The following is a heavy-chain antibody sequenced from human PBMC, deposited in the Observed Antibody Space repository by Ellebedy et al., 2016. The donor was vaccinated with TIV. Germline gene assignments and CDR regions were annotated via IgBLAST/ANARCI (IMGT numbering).Heavy chain of an antibody. V-gene: IGHV5-51*01. J-gene: IGHJ3*02. CDR2: IYLRDSDT. Sequence: GESLKISXQGSGFSFTSYWIGWVRQMPGKGLEWMGIIYLRDSDTRYSPSFQGHVTISADKSISTAYLQWSSLKASDTAIYYCARRRELGSFAIWGQGTMVTVSS. D-gene: IGHD7-27*01. CDR1: GFSFTSYW. CDR3: ARRRELGSFAI.